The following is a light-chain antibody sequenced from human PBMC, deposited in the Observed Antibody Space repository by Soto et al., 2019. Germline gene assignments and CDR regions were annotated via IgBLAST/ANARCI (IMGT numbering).Light chain of an antibody. J-gene: IGKJ1*01. V-gene: IGKV4-1*01. Sequence: DIVMTQSPDSLPVSLGERATINCKSSQSLLYSSNNKNYLAWYQQKPGQPPKLLIFWASTRESGVPDRFSGSGSGTDFTLTISRLQAEDVEVYYCQQYNNWPLTFGQGTKVDIK. CDR3: QQYNNWPLT. CDR1: QSLLYSSNNKNY. CDR2: WAS.